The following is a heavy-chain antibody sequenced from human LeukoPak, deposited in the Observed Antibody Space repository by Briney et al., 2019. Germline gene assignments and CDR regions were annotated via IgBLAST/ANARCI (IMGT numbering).Heavy chain of an antibody. CDR3: KSGGAAPGSFDN. D-gene: IGHD6-13*01. CDR1: GFTFDDYA. CDR2: ISWNGGNI. Sequence: GRSLRLSCVASGFTFDDYAMHWVRQVPGKGLEWVSGISWNGGNIGYADSVKGRFTISRDNAKNSLYLQLNSLRVEDTAVYYCKSGGAAPGSFDNWGQGTLVTVSP. J-gene: IGHJ4*02. V-gene: IGHV3-9*01.